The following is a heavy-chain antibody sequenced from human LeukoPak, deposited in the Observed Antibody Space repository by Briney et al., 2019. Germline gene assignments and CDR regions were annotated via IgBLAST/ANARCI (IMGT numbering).Heavy chain of an antibody. J-gene: IGHJ4*02. D-gene: IGHD3-22*01. CDR1: GFTLTNYA. CDR3: ARDRNSGYYEFDC. CDR2: ISYAGTNK. V-gene: IGHV3-30-3*01. Sequence: GGSLRLSCVVSGFTLTNYALHWVRQAPGKGLEWVAVISYAGTNKYYADSVKGRFTISRDISKNTVYLHMDSLRDEDTAVYYCARDRNSGYYEFDCWGQGTLVTVSS.